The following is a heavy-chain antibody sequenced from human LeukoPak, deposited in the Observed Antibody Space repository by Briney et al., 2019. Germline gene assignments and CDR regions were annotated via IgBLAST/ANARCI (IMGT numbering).Heavy chain of an antibody. J-gene: IGHJ6*02. V-gene: IGHV3-11*05. CDR3: ARGHYGLDV. Sequence: GGSLRLSCAASGFTFSDYYMSWIRQAPGKGLEWVSYISSSSSYTNYADSVKGRFTISRDDAKDSLFLQMNSLRAEDTAVYYCARGHYGLDVWGQGTTVTVSS. CDR2: ISSSSSYT. CDR1: GFTFSDYY.